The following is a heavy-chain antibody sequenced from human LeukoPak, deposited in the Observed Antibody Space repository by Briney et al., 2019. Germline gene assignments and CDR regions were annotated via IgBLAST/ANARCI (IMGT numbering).Heavy chain of an antibody. V-gene: IGHV3-74*01. CDR1: GFTFSSYW. J-gene: IGHJ4*02. CDR3: ARKEYDFWSGFYNSCERPFNY. Sequence: GGSLRLSCAASGFTFSSYWMHWVRHAPGKGLVWVSRINSDGSSTNYADSVKGRFTISRDNAKNTLYLQMNSLRAEDTAVYYCARKEYDFWSGFYNSCERPFNYWGQGTLVTVSS. D-gene: IGHD3-3*01. CDR2: INSDGSST.